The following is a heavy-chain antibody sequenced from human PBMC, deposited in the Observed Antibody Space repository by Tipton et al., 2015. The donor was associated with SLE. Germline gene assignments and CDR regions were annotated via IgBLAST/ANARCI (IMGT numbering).Heavy chain of an antibody. CDR1: GYSITSGYY. J-gene: IGHJ2*01. CDR3: ARTAGRSVKLWYFDL. V-gene: IGHV4-38-2*02. CDR2: IHYSGST. D-gene: IGHD5-18*01. Sequence: TLSLTCTVSGYSITSGYYWGWIRQPPGKGLEWIGSIHYSGSTYDNPSFKSRVTISVDTSKNQFSLKLSSVTDVDTAVYYCARTAGRSVKLWYFDLWGRGTLVTVSS.